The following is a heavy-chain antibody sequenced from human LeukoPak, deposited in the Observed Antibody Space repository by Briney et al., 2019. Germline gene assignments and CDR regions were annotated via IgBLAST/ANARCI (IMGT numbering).Heavy chain of an antibody. V-gene: IGHV3-23*01. D-gene: IGHD5-18*01. CDR1: GISFGEYA. CDR3: AKDLIGRGYSYGYNFDY. CDR2: ISGSGGST. J-gene: IGHJ4*02. Sequence: GGSLRLSCTTSGISFGEYAMSWVRQAPGKGLEWVSAISGSGGSTYYADSVKGRFTISRDNSKNTLYLQMNSLRAEDTAVYYCAKDLIGRGYSYGYNFDYWGQGTLVTVSS.